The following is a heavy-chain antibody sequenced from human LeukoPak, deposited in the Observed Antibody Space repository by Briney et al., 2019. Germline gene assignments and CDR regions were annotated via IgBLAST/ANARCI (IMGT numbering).Heavy chain of an antibody. Sequence: SETLSLTCTVSGGSISSSSYYWGWIRQPPGKGLEWIGSIYYSGSTYYNPSLKSRVTISVDTSKNQFSLKLSSVTAADTAVYYCARESSSYNWNAPDYYYYMDVWGKGTTVTISS. CDR3: ARESSSYNWNAPDYYYYMDV. CDR1: GGSISSSSYY. V-gene: IGHV4-39*07. D-gene: IGHD1-1*01. CDR2: IYYSGST. J-gene: IGHJ6*03.